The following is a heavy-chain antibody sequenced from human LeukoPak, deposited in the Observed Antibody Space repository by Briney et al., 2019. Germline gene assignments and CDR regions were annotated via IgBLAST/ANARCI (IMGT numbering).Heavy chain of an antibody. V-gene: IGHV1-24*01. Sequence: SVKVSCKVSGYTLTELSMHWVRQAPGKGLEWMGGFDPEDGETIYAQKFQGRVTMTEDTSTDTAYMELSSLRSEDTAVYYCATDSGGDYNYFDYWGQGTLVTVSS. CDR2: FDPEDGET. D-gene: IGHD4-17*01. CDR1: GYTLTELS. CDR3: ATDSGGDYNYFDY. J-gene: IGHJ4*02.